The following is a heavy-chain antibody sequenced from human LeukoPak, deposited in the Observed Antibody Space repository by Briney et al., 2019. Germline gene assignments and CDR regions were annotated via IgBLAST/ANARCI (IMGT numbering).Heavy chain of an antibody. CDR2: IYYTGST. CDR1: GGSIGHYY. V-gene: IGHV4-59*08. Sequence: SETLSLTCSVSGGSIGHYYWSWIRQPPGKGLEWIGYIYYTGSTNYNPSLKSRVTMSVDTSKNQFSLKLTSVTAADTAVYYCARTSSSWYIDYWGQGTLVTVSS. D-gene: IGHD6-13*01. CDR3: ARTSSSWYIDY. J-gene: IGHJ4*02.